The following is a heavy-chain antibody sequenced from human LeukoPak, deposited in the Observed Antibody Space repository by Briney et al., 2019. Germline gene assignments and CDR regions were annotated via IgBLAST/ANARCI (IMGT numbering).Heavy chain of an antibody. CDR1: GFTFSSYA. CDR2: ISGSGGST. CDR3: ARSTGGVDGYIFDY. J-gene: IGHJ4*02. D-gene: IGHD5-24*01. V-gene: IGHV3-23*01. Sequence: GGSLRLSCAASGFTFSSYAMSWVRQAPGKGLEWVSAISGSGGSTYYADSVKGRFTISRDNSKNTLYLQMNSLRAEDTAVYYCARSTGGVDGYIFDYWGQGTLVTVSS.